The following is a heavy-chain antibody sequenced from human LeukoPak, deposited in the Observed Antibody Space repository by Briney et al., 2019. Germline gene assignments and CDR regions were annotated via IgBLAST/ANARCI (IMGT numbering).Heavy chain of an antibody. V-gene: IGHV3-23*01. D-gene: IGHD3-10*01. CDR3: ARDFAREFTIDY. CDR1: GFIFSSYA. Sequence: GGSLRLSCAASGFIFSSYAMSWVRQAPGKGLEWVSAISGSGGSTYYADSVKGRFTISRDNSKNTLYLQMNSLRAEDTAVYYCARDFAREFTIDYWGQGTLVTVSS. J-gene: IGHJ4*02. CDR2: ISGSGGST.